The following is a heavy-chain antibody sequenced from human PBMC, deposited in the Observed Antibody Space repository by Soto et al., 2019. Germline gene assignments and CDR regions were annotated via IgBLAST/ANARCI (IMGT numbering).Heavy chain of an antibody. J-gene: IGHJ6*03. D-gene: IGHD3-10*01. CDR1: GYTFTSHG. Sequence: QVQLVQSGAEVKKPGASVKVSCKASGYTFTSHGISWVRQAPGQGLEWMGWISAYNGDTNYAQKLQGRVTVTTDTSTSTAYMELRSLRSEDTAVYYCARMVRGSNIDYYHYMDVWGIGSTVTVS. CDR2: ISAYNGDT. V-gene: IGHV1-18*01. CDR3: ARMVRGSNIDYYHYMDV.